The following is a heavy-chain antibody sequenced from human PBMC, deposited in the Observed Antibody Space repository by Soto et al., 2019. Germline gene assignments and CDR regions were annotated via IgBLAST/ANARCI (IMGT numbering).Heavy chain of an antibody. D-gene: IGHD2-8*01. V-gene: IGHV6-1*01. CDR2: TYYRSKWYN. CDR1: GDSVSSNSAA. Sequence: SQTLSLTCAISGDSVSSNSAAWNWIRQSPSRGLEWLGRTYYRSKWYNDYAVSVKSRITINPDTSKNQFSLQLNSVTPEDTAVYYCARDTVRGSQSEPRHKPPCRDAQESLMD. J-gene: IGHJ6*03. CDR3: ARDTVRGSQSEPRHKPPCRDAQESLMD.